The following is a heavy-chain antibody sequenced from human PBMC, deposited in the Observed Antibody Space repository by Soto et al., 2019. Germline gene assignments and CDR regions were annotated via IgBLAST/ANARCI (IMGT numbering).Heavy chain of an antibody. J-gene: IGHJ4*02. CDR3: ARGRFLEWLRDFDGGDY. D-gene: IGHD3-3*01. CDR2: MNPNSGNT. CDR1: GYTFTSYD. V-gene: IGHV1-8*01. Sequence: QVQLVQSGAEVKKPGASVKVSCKASGYTFTSYDINWVRQATGQGLEWMGWMNPNSGNTGYAQKFHGRVNMTRNTSISTAYMELSSLRSADTAVYYCARGRFLEWLRDFDGGDYWGQGTLVTVSS.